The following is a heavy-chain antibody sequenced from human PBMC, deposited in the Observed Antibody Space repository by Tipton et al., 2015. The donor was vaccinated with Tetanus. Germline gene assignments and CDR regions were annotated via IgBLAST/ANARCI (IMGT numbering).Heavy chain of an antibody. V-gene: IGHV4-61*05. CDR2: ISDSGLS. CDR1: GGSISSNNYY. J-gene: IGHJ4*02. CDR3: TRANHEFPKKGPFDS. Sequence: TLSLTCSVSGGSISSNNYYWAWIRQPPGKGLEWLAYISDSGLSNSNYFLKSRVTISRDTSRNQFSLKLTSVTAADTAVYYCTRANHEFPKKGPFDSWGQGTLVIVS. D-gene: IGHD3-10*01.